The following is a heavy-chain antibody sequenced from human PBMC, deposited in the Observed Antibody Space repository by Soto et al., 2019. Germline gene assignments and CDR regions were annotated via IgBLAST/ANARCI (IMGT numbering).Heavy chain of an antibody. Sequence: PGGSLRLSCAASGFTVSSNYMSWVRQAPGKGLEWVSVIYSGGSTYYADSVKGRFTISRDNSKNTLYLQMNSRRAEDTVGDSCAREPPFDGGNSGWFDPWGQGTLVTVT. J-gene: IGHJ5*02. CDR2: IYSGGST. V-gene: IGHV3-53*01. CDR1: GFTVSSNY. CDR3: AREPPFDGGNSGWFDP. D-gene: IGHD2-21*02.